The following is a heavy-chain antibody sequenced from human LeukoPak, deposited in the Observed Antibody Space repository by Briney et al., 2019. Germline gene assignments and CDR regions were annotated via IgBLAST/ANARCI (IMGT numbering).Heavy chain of an antibody. CDR1: GFTFSSYS. J-gene: IGHJ4*02. CDR2: ISGSSYI. V-gene: IGHV3-21*01. CDR3: ARVRDSSGYYPHTLDY. D-gene: IGHD3-22*01. Sequence: PGGSLRLXCAASGFTFSSYSMNWVRQAPGKGLEWVSSISGSSYIYYADSVKGRFTISRDNAKNLLYLQMNSLRAEDTAVYYCARVRDSSGYYPHTLDYWGQGTLVTVSS.